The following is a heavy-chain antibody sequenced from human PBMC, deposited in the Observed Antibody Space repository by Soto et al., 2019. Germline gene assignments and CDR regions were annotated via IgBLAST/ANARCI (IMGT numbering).Heavy chain of an antibody. CDR3: AREGRYCSGGSCYWDYFDY. J-gene: IGHJ4*02. D-gene: IGHD2-15*01. Sequence: SETLSLTCTVSGGSISSGGYYWSWIRQHPGKGLEWIGYIYYSGSTYYNPSLKSRVTISEDTSKNQFSLKLSSVTAADTAMYYCAREGRYCSGGSCYWDYFDYWAQGTLVTVSS. CDR1: GGSISSGGYY. CDR2: IYYSGST. V-gene: IGHV4-31*03.